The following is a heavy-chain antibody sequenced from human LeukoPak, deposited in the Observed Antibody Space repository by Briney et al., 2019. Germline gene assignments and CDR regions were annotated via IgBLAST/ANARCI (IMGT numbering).Heavy chain of an antibody. J-gene: IGHJ3*02. Sequence: ASVKVSCKASGYTFTGYYMHWVRQAPGQGLEWMGRINPNSGGTNYAQKFRGRVTMTRDTSISTAYMELSRLRSDDTAVYYCARDRYYDFWSGSHPDAFDIWGQGTMVTVSS. CDR1: GYTFTGYY. CDR2: INPNSGGT. CDR3: ARDRYYDFWSGSHPDAFDI. D-gene: IGHD3-3*01. V-gene: IGHV1-2*06.